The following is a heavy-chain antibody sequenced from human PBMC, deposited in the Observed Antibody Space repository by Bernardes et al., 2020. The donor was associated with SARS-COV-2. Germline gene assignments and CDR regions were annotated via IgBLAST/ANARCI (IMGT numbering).Heavy chain of an antibody. Sequence: SETLSLTCSVSGGSISSGNFYWSWLRQPAGKGLEWFGRIHTTGGTNYNPSLESRLTISLDTSKNQFSLRLSSVTAADTAVYYCAGDFGGHGLVFDYWGQGALVTVSS. J-gene: IGHJ4*02. V-gene: IGHV4-61*02. CDR1: GGSISSGNFY. CDR3: AGDFGGHGLVFDY. D-gene: IGHD3-9*01. CDR2: IHTTGGT.